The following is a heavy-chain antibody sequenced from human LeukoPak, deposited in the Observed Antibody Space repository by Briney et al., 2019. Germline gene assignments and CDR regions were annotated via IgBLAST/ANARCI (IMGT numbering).Heavy chain of an antibody. D-gene: IGHD5-18*01. V-gene: IGHV1-69*04. CDR3: ARGVYSYGHLFFDY. CDR2: IIPILGIA. CDR1: GGTFSSYA. Sequence: SVKVSCKASGGTFSSYAISWVRQAPGQGLEWMGRIIPILGIANYAQKFQGRVTITADKSTSTAYMELSSLRSEDTAVYYCARGVYSYGHLFFDYWGQGTLVTVSS. J-gene: IGHJ4*02.